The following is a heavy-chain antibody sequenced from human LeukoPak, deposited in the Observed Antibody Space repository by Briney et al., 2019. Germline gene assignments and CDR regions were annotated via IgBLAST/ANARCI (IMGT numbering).Heavy chain of an antibody. Sequence: ASVKVSCKASGYTFTSYDINWVRQATGQGLEWMGWMNPNSGNTGYAQKFQGRVTMTRNTSISTAYMELSSLRSEDTAVYYSAREGTAMAGYVGYWGQGTLVTVSS. V-gene: IGHV1-8*01. D-gene: IGHD5-18*01. CDR2: MNPNSGNT. CDR1: GYTFTSYD. J-gene: IGHJ4*02. CDR3: AREGTAMAGYVGY.